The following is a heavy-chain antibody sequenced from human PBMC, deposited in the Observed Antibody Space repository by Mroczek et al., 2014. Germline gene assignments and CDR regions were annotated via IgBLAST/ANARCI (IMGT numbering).Heavy chain of an antibody. CDR1: GFTFSSYA. Sequence: QVQLVESGGGVVQPGRSLRLSCAASGFTFSSYAMHWVRQAPGKGLEWVAVISYDGSNKYYADSVKGRFTISRDNSKNTLYLQMNSLRAEDTAVYYCARDYCSGGSCYFDYWGQGTPGHRLL. D-gene: IGHD2-15*01. V-gene: IGHV3-30-3*01. CDR3: ARDYCSGGSCYFDY. CDR2: ISYDGSNK. J-gene: IGHJ4*02.